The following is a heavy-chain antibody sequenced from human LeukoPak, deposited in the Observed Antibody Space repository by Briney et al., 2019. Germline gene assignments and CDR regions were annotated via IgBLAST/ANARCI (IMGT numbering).Heavy chain of an antibody. CDR2: INPSGGST. CDR1: GYTFTSYY. Sequence: ASVKVSCKASGYTFTSYYMHWVRQAPGQGLEWMGIINPSGGSTSYAQKFQGRVTMTRDMSTSTVYMELSSLRSEDTAVYYCVRERGYCSSTSCYETGIDYWGQGTLVTVSS. J-gene: IGHJ4*02. D-gene: IGHD2-2*01. CDR3: VRERGYCSSTSCYETGIDY. V-gene: IGHV1-46*01.